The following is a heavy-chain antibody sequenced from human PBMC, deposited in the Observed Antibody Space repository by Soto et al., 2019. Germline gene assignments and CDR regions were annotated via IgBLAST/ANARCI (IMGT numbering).Heavy chain of an antibody. CDR3: ARATYYYDSSGYSDRVLDY. CDR1: GGSISSGNYY. J-gene: IGHJ4*02. D-gene: IGHD3-22*01. V-gene: IGHV4-31*03. Sequence: SETLSLTCTVSGGSISSGNYYWSWIRQHPGKGLEWIGYIYYSGNTYYNPSLKSRVTISEDTSKNQFSLKLSSVTAADTAVYYCARATYYYDSSGYSDRVLDYWGQGILVTVSS. CDR2: IYYSGNT.